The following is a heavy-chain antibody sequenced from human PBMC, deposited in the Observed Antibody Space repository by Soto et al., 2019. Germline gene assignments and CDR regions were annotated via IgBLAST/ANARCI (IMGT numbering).Heavy chain of an antibody. CDR2: INPSGGST. CDR1: GYTFTSYY. Sequence: GASVKVSCKASGYTFTSYYMHWVRQAPGQGLEWMGIINPSGGSTSYAQKFQGRVTMTRDTSTSTVYMELSSLRSEDTAVYYCERDYCPVGSCSGNWFDPWGQGTLFTVSS. D-gene: IGHD2-15*01. V-gene: IGHV1-46*01. CDR3: ERDYCPVGSCSGNWFDP. J-gene: IGHJ5*02.